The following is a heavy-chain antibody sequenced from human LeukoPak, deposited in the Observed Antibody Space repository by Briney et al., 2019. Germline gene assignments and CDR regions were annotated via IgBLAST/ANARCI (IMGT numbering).Heavy chain of an antibody. J-gene: IGHJ4*02. CDR3: ARVLRVADNDY. CDR1: GFTFSSYS. Sequence: GGALRLSCAASGFTFSSYSMNWVRQAPGKGLEWVSSISSSSSYIYYADSVKGRFTISRDNAKNSLYLQMNSLRAEDTAVYYCARVLRVADNDYWGQGTLVTVSS. CDR2: ISSSSSYI. V-gene: IGHV3-21*01. D-gene: IGHD1-1*01.